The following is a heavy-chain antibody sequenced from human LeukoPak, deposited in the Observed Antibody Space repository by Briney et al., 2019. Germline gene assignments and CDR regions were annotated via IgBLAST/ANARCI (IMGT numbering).Heavy chain of an antibody. CDR1: GGSFSNYY. V-gene: IGHV4-34*01. D-gene: IGHD3-3*01. CDR3: ARGLEYDFWSGNYSDAFDI. Sequence: SETLSLTCAVYGGSFSNYYWGWIRQPPGKGLEWIGEIAHSGGTNYNPSLKSRVTISIDTSKNQFSLKLNSVTAADTAVYYCARGLEYDFWSGNYSDAFDIWDQGTMVTVSS. J-gene: IGHJ3*02. CDR2: IAHSGGT.